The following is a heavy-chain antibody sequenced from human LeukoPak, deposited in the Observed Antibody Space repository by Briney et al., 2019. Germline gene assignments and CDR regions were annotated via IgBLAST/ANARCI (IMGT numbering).Heavy chain of an antibody. V-gene: IGHV1/OR15-1*04. D-gene: IGHD5-24*01. J-gene: IGHJ4*02. CDR2: INPNSGGT. CDR3: ARAAVDGYNYRNNRLDY. CDR1: GYIFTDYY. Sequence: GASVKVSCKASGYIFTDYYMHWVRQAPGQELGWMGRINPNSGGTNYAQKFQGRVTMTRDMSTSTVYMEVSSLRSEDTAVYYCARAAVDGYNYRNNRLDYWGQGTLVTVSS.